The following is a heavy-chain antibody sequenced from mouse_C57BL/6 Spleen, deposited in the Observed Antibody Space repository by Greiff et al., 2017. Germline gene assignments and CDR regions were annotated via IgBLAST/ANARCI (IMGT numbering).Heavy chain of an antibody. D-gene: IGHD1-1*01. Sequence: EVMLVESGGDLVKPGGSLKLSCAASGFTFSSYGMSWVRQTPDKRLEWVATISSGGSYTYYPDSVKGRFTISRDNAKNTLYLQMSSLKSEDTAMYYCARSGFYYGSSYGYFDVLGTGTTVTVSS. CDR3: ARSGFYYGSSYGYFDV. J-gene: IGHJ1*03. CDR2: ISSGGSYT. V-gene: IGHV5-6*01. CDR1: GFTFSSYG.